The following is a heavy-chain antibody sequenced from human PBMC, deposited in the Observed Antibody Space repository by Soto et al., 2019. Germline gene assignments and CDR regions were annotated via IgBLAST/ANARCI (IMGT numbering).Heavy chain of an antibody. V-gene: IGHV4-59*01. D-gene: IGHD6-19*01. CDR2: SYYNGVT. Sequence: QVQLQESGPGLVKPSETLSLTCTVSGGSISSDSWSWIRQSPGKALEWIGYSYYNGVTKYNPYLKSRVTISVDTSQIQFALRLNSLTAADTAVYYCAMRSGSSSGWYFLDYLGQGPLVTVSS. CDR3: AMRSGSSSGWYFLDY. J-gene: IGHJ4*02. CDR1: GGSISSDS.